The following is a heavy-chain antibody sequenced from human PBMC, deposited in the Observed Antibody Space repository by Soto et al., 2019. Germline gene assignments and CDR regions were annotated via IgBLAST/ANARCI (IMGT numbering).Heavy chain of an antibody. Sequence: QVQLVQSGAEVKKPGSSVKVSCKASGGTFSSYAISWVRQAPGQGLEWMGGIIPIFGTANYAQKFQGRVTIRAEQPASTAYRELSRRMWGDPAVYSWAGHISPGGDSGGQGPLVPLP. V-gene: IGHV1-69*01. CDR3: AGHISPGGDS. CDR2: IIPIFGTA. J-gene: IGHJ4*02. CDR1: GGTFSSYA. D-gene: IGHD2-21*01.